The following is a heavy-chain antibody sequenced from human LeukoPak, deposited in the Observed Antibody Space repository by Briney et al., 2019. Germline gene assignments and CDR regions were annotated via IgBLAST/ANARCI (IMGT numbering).Heavy chain of an antibody. V-gene: IGHV3-74*01. J-gene: IGHJ4*02. CDR3: AREVDQGSKYYFDY. CDR2: INTDGRST. D-gene: IGHD3-10*01. Sequence: GSLRLSCAASGFAFSGYWMHWVRQAPGKGLVWVSRINTDGRSTVYADSVKGRFTISRDNARNTLYLQMNSLRAEDTAVYYCAREVDQGSKYYFDYWGQGTLVTVSS. CDR1: GFAFSGYW.